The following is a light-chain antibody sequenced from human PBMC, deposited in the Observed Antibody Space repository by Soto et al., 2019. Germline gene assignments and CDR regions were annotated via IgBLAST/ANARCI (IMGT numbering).Light chain of an antibody. Sequence: DIQMTQSPSSLSASVGDRVTITCRASQSISSYLNWYQQKPGKAPKLLIYAASSLQSGVPSRFSGSGSGTDFTLTISSLQPEDFATYYCQQSYNTPRTCGQGTKVEIK. CDR2: AAS. V-gene: IGKV1-39*01. CDR1: QSISSY. J-gene: IGKJ1*01. CDR3: QQSYNTPRT.